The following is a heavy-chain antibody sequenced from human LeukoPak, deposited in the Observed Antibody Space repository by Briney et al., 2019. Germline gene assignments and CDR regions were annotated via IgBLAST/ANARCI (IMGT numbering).Heavy chain of an antibody. CDR3: ARTANYYYNYMDV. CDR1: GGSFSGYY. CDR2: INHSGST. Sequence: SETLSLTCAVYGGSFSGYYWRWIRQPPGKGLEWIGEINHSGSTNYNPSLKSRVTISVDTSKNQFSLKLSSVTAADTAVYYCARTANYYYNYMDVWGKGTTVTVSS. V-gene: IGHV4-34*01. J-gene: IGHJ6*03.